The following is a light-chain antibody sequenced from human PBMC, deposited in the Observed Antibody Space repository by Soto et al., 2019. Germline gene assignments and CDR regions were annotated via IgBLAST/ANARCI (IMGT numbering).Light chain of an antibody. V-gene: IGLV1-44*01. J-gene: IGLJ1*01. CDR1: NSNIGSNT. CDR3: AAWDDSLNGYV. CDR2: TTN. Sequence: QALLTQPPSAAGTPGQRVSVSFSGSNSNIGSNTVNWYLQLPGTAPKLLIYTTNQRPSGVPDRFSGSKSGTSASLAISGLQSEDAADYYCAAWDDSLNGYVFGTGTKVTVL.